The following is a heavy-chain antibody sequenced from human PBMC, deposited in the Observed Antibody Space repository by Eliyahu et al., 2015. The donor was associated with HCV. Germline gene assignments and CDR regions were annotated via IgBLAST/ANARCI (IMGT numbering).Heavy chain of an antibody. J-gene: IGHJ4*02. Sequence: QVQLQQWGAGLLKPSETLSLTCAVYGGSFSGYYWSWIRQPPGKGLEWIGEINHSGSTNYNPSLKSRVTISVDTSKNQFSLKLSSVTAADTAVYYCAAGDCSSTSCLGYWGQGTLVTVSS. CDR1: GGSFSGYY. CDR2: INHSGST. V-gene: IGHV4-34*01. CDR3: AAGDCSSTSCLGY. D-gene: IGHD2-2*01.